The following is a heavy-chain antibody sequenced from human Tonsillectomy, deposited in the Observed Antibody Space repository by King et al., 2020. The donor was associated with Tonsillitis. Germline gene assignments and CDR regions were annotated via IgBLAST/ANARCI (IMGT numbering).Heavy chain of an antibody. CDR3: ARVTAYYYDSSGYDRYWYFDL. Sequence: VQLVESGAEVKKPGSSVKVSCKASGGTFSSYAISWVRQAPGQGLEWMGGIIPILATANYAQKFQGRVTITADESTNTAYMELSSLRSEDTAVYYCARVTAYYYDSSGYDRYWYFDLWGRGTLVTVSS. J-gene: IGHJ2*01. CDR1: GGTFSSYA. D-gene: IGHD3-22*01. V-gene: IGHV1-69*01. CDR2: IIPILATA.